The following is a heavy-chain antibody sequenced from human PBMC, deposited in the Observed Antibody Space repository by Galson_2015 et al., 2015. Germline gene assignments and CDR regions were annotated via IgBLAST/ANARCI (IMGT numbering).Heavy chain of an antibody. J-gene: IGHJ3*02. D-gene: IGHD6-6*01. Sequence: SLRLSCAASGFIFSDYYMSWIRQAPGKGLEWVSYISSSGSTIYYADSVKGRFTISRDNAKNSLYLQMNSLRAEDTAVYYCARDGSAARQRWWAFDIWGRGTMVAVSS. CDR3: ARDGSAARQRWWAFDI. CDR1: GFIFSDYY. V-gene: IGHV3-11*04. CDR2: ISSSGSTI.